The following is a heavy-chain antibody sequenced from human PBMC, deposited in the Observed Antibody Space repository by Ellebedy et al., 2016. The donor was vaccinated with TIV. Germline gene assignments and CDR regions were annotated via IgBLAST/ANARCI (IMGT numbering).Heavy chain of an antibody. CDR3: ARVLDGYSHARPQDV. V-gene: IGHV1-69*13. Sequence: AASVKVSCKASGGTFSTYAITWVRQPPGQGLEWLVGLLPISDPAIYAQKFVGRVIITADDSTATAYMELNSLRSEDTAVYFCARVLDGYSHARPQDVWGQGTTVTVSS. D-gene: IGHD5-24*01. CDR2: LLPISDPA. J-gene: IGHJ6*02. CDR1: GGTFSTYA.